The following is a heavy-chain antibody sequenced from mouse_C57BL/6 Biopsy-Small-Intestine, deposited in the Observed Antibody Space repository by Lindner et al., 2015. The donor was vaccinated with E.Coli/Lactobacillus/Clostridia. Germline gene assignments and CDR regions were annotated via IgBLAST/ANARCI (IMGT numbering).Heavy chain of an antibody. V-gene: IGHV1-63*02. CDR3: AIKSTVFGVDVRLH. Sequence: SVKVSCKASGGTFSNFAISWVRQAPGQGLEWMGNIIPVFDSATYSPSFQGRVTITADGSTSTAYMELSSLRSEDTAVYYCAIKSTVFGVDVRLHWGQGTLVTVSS. J-gene: IGHJ4*01. CDR2: IIPVFDSA. CDR1: GGTFSNFA. D-gene: IGHD1-1*01.